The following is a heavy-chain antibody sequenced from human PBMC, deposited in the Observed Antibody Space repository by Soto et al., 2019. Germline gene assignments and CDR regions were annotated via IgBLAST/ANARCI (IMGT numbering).Heavy chain of an antibody. CDR3: ASIAAAFTLTPSDY. D-gene: IGHD6-13*01. CDR1: GFTFSSYA. Sequence: EVQLLESGGGLVQPGGSLRLSCAASGFTFSSYAMSWVRQAPGKGLEWVSAISGSGGSTYYADYEKGRFTISRDNSKNTLYLQMNSLRAEDTAVYYCASIAAAFTLTPSDYWGQGTLVTVSS. CDR2: ISGSGGST. V-gene: IGHV3-23*01. J-gene: IGHJ4*02.